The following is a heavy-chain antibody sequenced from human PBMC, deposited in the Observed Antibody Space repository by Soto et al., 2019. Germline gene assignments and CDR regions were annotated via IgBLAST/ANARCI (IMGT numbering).Heavy chain of an antibody. CDR2: ISAYNGNT. CDR3: ARYFSAADSLDFRFDS. V-gene: IGHV1-18*01. Sequence: ASVKVSCKASGYTFTSYGISWVRQAPGQGLEWMGWISAYNGNTNYAQKLRGRVTMTTDTSTSTAYMELRSLRSDDTAVYYCARYFSAADSLDFRFDSWGQGTLVTVSS. D-gene: IGHD6-13*01. CDR1: GYTFTSYG. J-gene: IGHJ5*01.